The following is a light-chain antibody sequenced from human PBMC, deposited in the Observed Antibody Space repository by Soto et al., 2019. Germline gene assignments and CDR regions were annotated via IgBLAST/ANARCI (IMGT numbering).Light chain of an antibody. CDR2: ATS. CDR3: QKYNSAPLT. J-gene: IGKJ4*01. V-gene: IGKV1-27*01. CDR1: QGIAPY. Sequence: DVQMTQSPSSLSAFVGDRVTITCRASQGIAPYLAWFQQKPGKVPKLLLYATSTLQSGVPSRFSGSGSGTDFTLTITRLQPEDVATYYCQKYNSAPLTFGGGTKVEIK.